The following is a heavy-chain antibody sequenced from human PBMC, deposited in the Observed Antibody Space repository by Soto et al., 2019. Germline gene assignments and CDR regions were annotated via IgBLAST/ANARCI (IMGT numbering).Heavy chain of an antibody. J-gene: IGHJ4*02. V-gene: IGHV1-18*01. Sequence: QVQLVQSGAEVKRPGASVKVSCKASGYTFTSYGISWVRQAPAQGLEWMARISPYNGNTNYAQHLQGRVTMTTDTSTNTAHMKLRSLRSDDTAVYYCARVNPDRHERSGRPIFSYWGQGTLVTVSS. CDR1: GYTFTSYG. CDR3: ARVNPDRHERSGRPIFSY. D-gene: IGHD3-3*01. CDR2: ISPYNGNT.